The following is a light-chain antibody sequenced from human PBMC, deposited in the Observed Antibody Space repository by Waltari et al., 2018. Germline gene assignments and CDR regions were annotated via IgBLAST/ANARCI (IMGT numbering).Light chain of an antibody. Sequence: DIKMTQSRSTLSASVGDRVIITCRASQSIKNWLAWYQQKPGKAPKLLIYKASSLKSGVPSSFSGSGYGTEFTLTISSLQPDDFATYYCQHYDGWPWTFGQGTKVEIK. CDR1: QSIKNW. CDR3: QHYDGWPWT. CDR2: KAS. J-gene: IGKJ1*01. V-gene: IGKV1-5*03.